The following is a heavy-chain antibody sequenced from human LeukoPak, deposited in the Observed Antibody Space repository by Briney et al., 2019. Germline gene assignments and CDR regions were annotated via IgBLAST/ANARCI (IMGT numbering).Heavy chain of an antibody. J-gene: IGHJ3*02. V-gene: IGHV3-43*01. CDR1: GFTFDDYT. D-gene: IGHD3-22*01. CDR3: AKDIARYDSERGAFDI. Sequence: GGSLRLSCAASGFTFDDYTMHWVRQAPGKGLEWVSLISWDGGGTYYADSVKGRFTISRDNSKNSLYLQMNSLRTEDTALYYCAKDIARYDSERGAFDIWGQGTMVTVSS. CDR2: ISWDGGGT.